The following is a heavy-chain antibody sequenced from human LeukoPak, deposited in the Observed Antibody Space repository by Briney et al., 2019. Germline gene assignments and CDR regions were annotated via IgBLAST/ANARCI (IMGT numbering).Heavy chain of an antibody. CDR2: IYYSGST. CDR1: GGSINSGDYY. V-gene: IGHV4-30-4*08. J-gene: IGHJ4*02. CDR3: ARGLGYYDSSGWAF. Sequence: ASETLSLTCTVSGGSINSGDYYWSWIRQAPGKGLEWIGYIYYSGSTYYNPSLKSRITISIDTSENQFSLRLSSVTAADTAVYYCARGLGYYDSSGWAFGGQGTLVTVSS. D-gene: IGHD3-22*01.